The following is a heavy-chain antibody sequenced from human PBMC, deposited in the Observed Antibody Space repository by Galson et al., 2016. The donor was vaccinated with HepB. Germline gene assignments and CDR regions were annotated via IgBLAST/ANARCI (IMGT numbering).Heavy chain of an antibody. V-gene: IGHV3-21*06. Sequence: SLRLSCAASGFTFSTYDMNWVRQAPGKGLEWVSFISRGGDDKYYTDSLRGRFTISRDDTKNSLYLQINSLTVEGTAVYYCARGLRLRDSNVVVPPAPDYWGQRTLVTVSS. J-gene: IGHJ4*02. CDR2: ISRGGDDK. CDR3: ARGLRLRDSNVVVPPAPDY. CDR1: GFTFSTYD. D-gene: IGHD2-2*01.